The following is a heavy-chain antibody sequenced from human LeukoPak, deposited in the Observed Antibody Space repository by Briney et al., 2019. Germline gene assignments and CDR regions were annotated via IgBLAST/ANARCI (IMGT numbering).Heavy chain of an antibody. D-gene: IGHD2-2*01. V-gene: IGHV1-2*04. CDR2: INPNSGGT. CDR1: GYTFTSYY. J-gene: IGHJ6*02. Sequence: GASVKVSCKASGYTFTSYYMHWVRQAPGQGLEWMGWINPNSGGTNYAQKFQGWVTMTRDTSISTAYMELSRLRSDDTAVYYCARDVVPAAPTHYYYYGMDVWGQGTTVTVSS. CDR3: ARDVVPAAPTHYYYYGMDV.